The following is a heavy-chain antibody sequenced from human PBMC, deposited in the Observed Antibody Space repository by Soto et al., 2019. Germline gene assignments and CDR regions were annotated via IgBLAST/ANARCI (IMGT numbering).Heavy chain of an antibody. V-gene: IGHV1-69*06. CDR2: IIPIFGTA. CDR1: GGTFSSYA. J-gene: IGHJ4*02. Sequence: SVKVSCRASGGTFSSYAISWVRQAPGQGLEWMGGIIPIFGTANYAQKFQGRVTITADKSTSTAYMELSSLRSEDTAVYYCARDMRSSSSLGRLQRGFFGYWGQGTLVTVSS. CDR3: ARDMRSSSSLGRLQRGFFGY. D-gene: IGHD6-6*01.